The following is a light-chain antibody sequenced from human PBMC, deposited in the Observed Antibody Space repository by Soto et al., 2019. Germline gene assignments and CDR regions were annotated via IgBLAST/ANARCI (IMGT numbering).Light chain of an antibody. CDR2: DAS. CDR1: QSVSSY. J-gene: IGKJ4*01. V-gene: IGKV3-11*01. Sequence: EIVLTQSPATLSLSPGESATLSCRASQSVSSYLAWYQQKPGQAPRLLIYDASNRATGIPARFSGSGSGTDFTLIISSLQHEDFAVYYCQQRSNWITFGGGTKVEIK. CDR3: QQRSNWIT.